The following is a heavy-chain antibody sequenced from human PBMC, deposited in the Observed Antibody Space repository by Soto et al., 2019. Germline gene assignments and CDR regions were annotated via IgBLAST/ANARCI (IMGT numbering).Heavy chain of an antibody. Sequence: EVQLVESGGGLVKPGGSLRLSCAASGFTFSSYSMNWVRQAPGKGLEWVSSISSSSSYIYYADSVKGRFTISRDNAKNSLYLQMNSLRAEDTAVYYCARLEWYSSSSHPHWGQGTLVTVSS. D-gene: IGHD6-6*01. CDR1: GFTFSSYS. CDR2: ISSSSSYI. J-gene: IGHJ4*02. CDR3: ARLEWYSSSSHPH. V-gene: IGHV3-21*01.